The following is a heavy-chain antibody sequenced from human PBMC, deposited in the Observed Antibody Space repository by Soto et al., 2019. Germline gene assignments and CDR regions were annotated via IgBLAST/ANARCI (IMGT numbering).Heavy chain of an antibody. D-gene: IGHD1-26*01. CDR1: GGTFSSYA. V-gene: IGHV1-69*13. CDR3: AREGVGATEDYYYGMDV. Sequence: ASVKVSCKASGGTFSSYAISWVRQAPGQGLEWMGGIIPIFGTANYAQKFQGRVTITADESTSTAYMELSSLRSEDTAVYYCAREGVGATEDYYYGMDVWGQGTTVTVSS. J-gene: IGHJ6*02. CDR2: IIPIFGTA.